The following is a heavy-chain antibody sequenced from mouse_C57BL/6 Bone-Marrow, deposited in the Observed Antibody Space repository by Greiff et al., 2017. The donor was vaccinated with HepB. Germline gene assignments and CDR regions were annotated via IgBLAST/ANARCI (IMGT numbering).Heavy chain of an antibody. J-gene: IGHJ4*01. V-gene: IGHV7-1*01. Sequence: DVMLVESGGGLVQSGRSLRLSCATSGFTFSDFYMEWVRQAPGKGLEWIAASRNKANDYTTEYSASVKGRFIVSRDTSQSILYLQMNALRAEDTAIYYCARDAGFSYAMDYWGQGTSVTVSS. CDR3: ARDAGFSYAMDY. CDR1: GFTFSDFY. D-gene: IGHD2-2*01. CDR2: SRNKANDYTT.